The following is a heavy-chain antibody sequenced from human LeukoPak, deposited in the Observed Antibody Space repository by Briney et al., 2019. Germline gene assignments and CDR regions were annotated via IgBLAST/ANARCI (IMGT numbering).Heavy chain of an antibody. CDR1: GFTFSSYA. CDR3: ASHSSRPDY. Sequence: GGSLRLSCAASGFTFSSYAMHWVRQAPGKGLEWVAVISYDGSNKYYADSVKGRFTISRDNSKNTLYLQMNSLRAEDTAVYYCASHSSRPDYWGQGTLVPSPQ. J-gene: IGHJ4*02. D-gene: IGHD6-13*01. V-gene: IGHV3-30-3*01. CDR2: ISYDGSNK.